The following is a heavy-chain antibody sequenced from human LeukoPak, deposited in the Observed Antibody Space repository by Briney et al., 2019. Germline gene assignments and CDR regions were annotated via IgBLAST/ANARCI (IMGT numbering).Heavy chain of an antibody. CDR1: GFTFSTYD. D-gene: IGHD1-7*01. J-gene: IGHJ6*02. CDR3: AREIRETVITRHYYYGIDV. CDR2: IGTADDT. V-gene: IGHV3-13*01. Sequence: GGSLRLSCAASGFTFSTYDMHWVRQVTGKGLEWVSAIGTADDTYYLGSVKGRFTISRENAKNVLYLQMSSLRAEDTAVYYCAREIRETVITRHYYYGIDVWGRGTTVTVSS.